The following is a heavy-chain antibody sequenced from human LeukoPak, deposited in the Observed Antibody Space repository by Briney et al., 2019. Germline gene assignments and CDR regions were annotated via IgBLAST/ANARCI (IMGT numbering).Heavy chain of an antibody. Sequence: ASMCLSCKASGYTFTAYYIHWVRQAPGQGLEWMGWINPVSGGTSYAQKCQGRVTMTSDTSISTAYMELSRLRSDDTAVYFCARAGGGYSSGWGAFDIWGQGTIVTASS. J-gene: IGHJ3*02. V-gene: IGHV1-2*02. D-gene: IGHD5-18*01. CDR2: INPVSGGT. CDR3: ARAGGGYSSGWGAFDI. CDR1: GYTFTAYY.